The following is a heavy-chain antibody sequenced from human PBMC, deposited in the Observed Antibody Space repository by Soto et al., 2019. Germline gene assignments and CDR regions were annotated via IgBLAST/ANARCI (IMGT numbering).Heavy chain of an antibody. V-gene: IGHV1-24*01. CDR2: FDPEDGET. Sequence: EASVKVSCKVSGYTLTELSMHWVRQAPGKGLEWMGGFDPEDGETIYAQKFQGRVTMTEDTSTDTAYMELSSLRSEDTAVYYCATSLRITIFGVVTAGFDYWGQGTLVTVSS. D-gene: IGHD3-3*01. J-gene: IGHJ4*02. CDR1: GYTLTELS. CDR3: ATSLRITIFGVVTAGFDY.